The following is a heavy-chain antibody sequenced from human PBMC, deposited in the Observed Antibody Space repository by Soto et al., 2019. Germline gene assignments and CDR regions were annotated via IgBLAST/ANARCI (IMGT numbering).Heavy chain of an antibody. CDR2: INHSGST. CDR1: GGSFSGYY. CDR3: ARALPFYSSGWYLPQGAFDI. Sequence: QVQLQQWGAGLLKPSETLSLTCAVYGGSFSGYYWSWIRQPPGKGLEWIGEINHSGSTNYNPSLKSRFTISVDTSKNQFSLKLSSVTAADTAVYYCARALPFYSSGWYLPQGAFDIWGQGTMVTVSS. V-gene: IGHV4-34*01. J-gene: IGHJ3*02. D-gene: IGHD6-19*01.